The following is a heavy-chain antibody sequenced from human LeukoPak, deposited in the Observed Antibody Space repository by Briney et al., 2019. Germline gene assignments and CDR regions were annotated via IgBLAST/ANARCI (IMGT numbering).Heavy chain of an antibody. CDR3: VTGSWYPDY. D-gene: IGHD6-13*01. J-gene: IGHJ4*02. CDR1: GGFISSYY. CDR2: IYHSGST. V-gene: IGHV4-59*01. Sequence: PSETLSLTCTVSGGFISSYYWSWIRQPPGKGLEWIGYIYHSGSTNYNPSLKSRVTISVDTSRNQFSLKLRFVTAADTAIYYCVTGSWYPDYWGQGTLVTVSS.